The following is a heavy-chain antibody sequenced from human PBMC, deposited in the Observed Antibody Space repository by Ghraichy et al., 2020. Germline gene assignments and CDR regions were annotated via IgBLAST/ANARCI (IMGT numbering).Heavy chain of an antibody. CDR3: ARRLGIVGARPYYYYMDV. CDR2: IYYSGST. Sequence: SETLSLTCTVSGGSISSSSYYWGWIRQPPGKGLEWIGSIYYSGSTYYNPSLKSRVTISVDTSKNQFSLKLSSVTAADTAVYYCARRLGIVGARPYYYYMDVWGKGTTVTVSS. J-gene: IGHJ6*03. D-gene: IGHD1-26*01. CDR1: GGSISSSSYY. V-gene: IGHV4-39*01.